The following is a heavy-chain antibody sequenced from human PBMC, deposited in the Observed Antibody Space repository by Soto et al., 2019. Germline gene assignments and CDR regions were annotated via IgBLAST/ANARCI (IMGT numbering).Heavy chain of an antibody. CDR1: GGTFTSHA. Sequence: SVKASCKASGGTFTSHAVSWVRQAPGQGLEWMGGIIPMFGAANYALNFQGRVTITADEPTGTAYMELSSLRSEDTAVYYCARGSISWFLDYWGLGTLVTVSS. D-gene: IGHD6-13*01. V-gene: IGHV1-69*13. CDR3: ARGSISWFLDY. J-gene: IGHJ4*02. CDR2: IIPMFGAA.